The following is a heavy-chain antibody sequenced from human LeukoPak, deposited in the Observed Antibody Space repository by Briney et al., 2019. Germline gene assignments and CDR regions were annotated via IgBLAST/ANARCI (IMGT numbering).Heavy chain of an antibody. Sequence: GGSLRLSCAASGFTFSSYAMSWVRQAPGKGLEWVSGITGSGGATYYADSVRGRFTISRDASKNTLFLQMSSLRAEDTAIYYCAKSGGVSGASGTYSFDYWGQGTLVTVSS. J-gene: IGHJ4*02. CDR3: AKSGGVSGASGTYSFDY. CDR2: ITGSGGAT. CDR1: GFTFSSYA. D-gene: IGHD3-10*01. V-gene: IGHV3-23*01.